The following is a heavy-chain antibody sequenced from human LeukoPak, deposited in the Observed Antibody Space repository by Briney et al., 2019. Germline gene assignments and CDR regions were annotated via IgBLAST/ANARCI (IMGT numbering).Heavy chain of an antibody. Sequence: GGSLRLSCAASGFTFSSYGMHWVRQAPGKGLEWVAFIRYDGSNKYYADSVKGRFTITRDNSKNTLYLQMNSLRAEDTAVYYCAKDGALEPYYYYDYYMDVWGKGTTVTVSS. CDR3: AKDGALEPYYYYDYYMDV. CDR2: IRYDGSNK. CDR1: GFTFSSYG. V-gene: IGHV3-30*02. J-gene: IGHJ6*03. D-gene: IGHD1-14*01.